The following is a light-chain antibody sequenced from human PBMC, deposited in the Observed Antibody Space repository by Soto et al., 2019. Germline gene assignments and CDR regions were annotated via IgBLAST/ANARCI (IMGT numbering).Light chain of an antibody. CDR2: DGS. J-gene: IGKJ5*01. Sequence: DIQMTQSPSTLSASLGDRFSITCLASESISSWLAWYQQKPGKAPKVLIYDGSTLQSGVPSRFSGRGSGTEFTLTISSLQPDDFATYYCQQYNSYLITFGQGTRLEI. CDR3: QQYNSYLIT. CDR1: ESISSW. V-gene: IGKV1-5*01.